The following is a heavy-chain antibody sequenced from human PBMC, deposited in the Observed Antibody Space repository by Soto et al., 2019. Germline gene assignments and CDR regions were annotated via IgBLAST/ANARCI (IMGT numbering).Heavy chain of an antibody. D-gene: IGHD3-22*01. Sequence: GASVKVSCKASGFTFTSSAVQWVRQARGQRLEWIGWIVVGSGNTNYAQKFQERVTITRDMSTSTAYMELSSLRSEDTAVYYCAAETHPPAYDSSGYSDYWGQGTLVTVS. V-gene: IGHV1-58*01. CDR3: AAETHPPAYDSSGYSDY. CDR1: GFTFTSSA. J-gene: IGHJ4*02. CDR2: IVVGSGNT.